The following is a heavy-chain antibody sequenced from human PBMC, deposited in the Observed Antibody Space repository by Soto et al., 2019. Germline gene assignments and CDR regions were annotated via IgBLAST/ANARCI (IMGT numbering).Heavy chain of an antibody. Sequence: PGGSLRLSGAASGFTFSSYAMSWVRQAPGKGLEWVSAISGSGGSTYYADSVKCRFTISIENSKNTMYLQMKSLRAEDMDVYYCAKCLSLRWSGYYSNDYWGQGNLVTVSS. CDR1: GFTFSSYA. CDR3: AKCLSLRWSGYYSNDY. V-gene: IGHV3-23*01. CDR2: ISGSGGST. D-gene: IGHD3-3*01. J-gene: IGHJ4*02.